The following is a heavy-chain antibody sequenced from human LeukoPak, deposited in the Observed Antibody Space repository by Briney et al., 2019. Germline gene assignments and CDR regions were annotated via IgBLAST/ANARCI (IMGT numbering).Heavy chain of an antibody. J-gene: IGHJ4*02. CDR1: GGSISSYY. V-gene: IGHV4-59*01. CDR2: IYYSGST. Sequence: SETLSLTCTVSGGSISSYYWSWLRQPPGKGLEWIGYIYYSGSTNYNPSLKSRATVSVDTSKNQFSLKLTSVTAADTAVYYCARMYSSTIPPGYWGQGTLVTVSS. D-gene: IGHD6-13*01. CDR3: ARMYSSTIPPGY.